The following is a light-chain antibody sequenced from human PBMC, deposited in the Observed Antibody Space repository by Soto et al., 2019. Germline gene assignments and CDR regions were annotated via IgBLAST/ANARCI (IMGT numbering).Light chain of an antibody. J-gene: IGKJ1*01. CDR1: QSVSSN. CDR2: GAS. V-gene: IGKV3-15*01. Sequence: EIVITQSPATLSVSPGERATLSCRASQSVSSNLAWYQQKPGQAPRLLIYGASTRATGIPARFSGSGSGTEFTLTISSLQSEDFAVYYCQQYNNWSTTFGQGTKV. CDR3: QQYNNWSTT.